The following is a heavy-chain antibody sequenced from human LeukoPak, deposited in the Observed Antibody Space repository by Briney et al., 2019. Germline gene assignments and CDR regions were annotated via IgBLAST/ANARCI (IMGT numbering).Heavy chain of an antibody. Sequence: SETLSLTCTVSGGSISSSSYYWGWIRQPPGKGLEWIGYIYYSGSTNYSPSLKSRVTISVDTSKNQFSLKLSSVTAADTAVYYCARRGYSSWQIDYWGQGTLVTVSS. CDR3: ARRGYSSWQIDY. D-gene: IGHD6-13*01. CDR2: IYYSGST. J-gene: IGHJ4*02. V-gene: IGHV4-61*05. CDR1: GGSISSSSYY.